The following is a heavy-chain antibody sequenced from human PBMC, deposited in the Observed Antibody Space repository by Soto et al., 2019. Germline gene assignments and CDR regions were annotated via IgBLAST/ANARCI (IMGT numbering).Heavy chain of an antibody. CDR1: GGSISSGGYY. D-gene: IGHD3-22*01. CDR2: IYYSGST. V-gene: IGHV4-31*03. J-gene: IGHJ4*02. CDR3: AREDYDSSEKTDY. Sequence: SETLSLTCTVSGGSISSGGYYWSWIRQHPGKGLEWIGYIYYSGSTYYNPSLKSRVTISVDTSKNQFSLKLSSVTAADTAVYYCAREDYDSSEKTDYWGQGTLVTVS.